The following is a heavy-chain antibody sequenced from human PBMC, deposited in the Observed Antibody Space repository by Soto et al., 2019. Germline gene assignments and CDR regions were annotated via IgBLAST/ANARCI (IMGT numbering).Heavy chain of an antibody. CDR3: ASKNWTYGSGSLDY. CDR2: IYYSGST. J-gene: IGHJ4*02. D-gene: IGHD3-10*01. CDR1: GGSISSGDYY. V-gene: IGHV4-30-4*01. Sequence: QVQLQESGPGLVKPSQTLSLTCTVSGGSISSGDYYWSWIRQPPGKGLEWIGYIYYSGSTYYNPSLKSRVTISVDTSKNQFSPKLSSVTAADTGVYYWASKNWTYGSGSLDYWGQGTLVTVSS.